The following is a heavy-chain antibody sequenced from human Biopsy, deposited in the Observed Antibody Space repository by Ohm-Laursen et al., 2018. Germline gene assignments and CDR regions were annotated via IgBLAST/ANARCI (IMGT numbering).Heavy chain of an antibody. Sequence: GTLSLTCAVTYGSISGHFWSWIRQPPGKGLEWIGFISSTGYTSYIPSLKSRVTISVGTSRRQSSLKMRPVTAADTAVYYCAKGRNDNGGMYFGSWGQGTLVTVSS. CDR1: YGSISGHF. CDR3: AKGRNDNGGMYFGS. J-gene: IGHJ4*02. D-gene: IGHD4-23*01. V-gene: IGHV4-4*08. CDR2: ISSTGYT.